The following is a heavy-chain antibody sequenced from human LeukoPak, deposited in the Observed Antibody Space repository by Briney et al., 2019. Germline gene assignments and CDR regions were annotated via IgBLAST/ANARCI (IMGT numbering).Heavy chain of an antibody. D-gene: IGHD3-22*01. Sequence: ASVKVSCKASGYTFTSYGISWVRQAPGQGLEWMGWISAYNGNTNYAQKLQGRVTMTTDTSTSTAYMELRSLRSDDTAVYYCARGDYYDNSGYLDYFDYWGQGTLVTVSS. V-gene: IGHV1-18*01. CDR3: ARGDYYDNSGYLDYFDY. CDR1: GYTFTSYG. J-gene: IGHJ4*02. CDR2: ISAYNGNT.